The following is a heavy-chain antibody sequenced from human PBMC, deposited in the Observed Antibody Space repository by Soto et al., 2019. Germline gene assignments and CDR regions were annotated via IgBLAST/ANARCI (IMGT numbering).Heavy chain of an antibody. CDR1: GYTFTSYA. J-gene: IGHJ4*02. D-gene: IGHD6-19*01. CDR3: ARVVGIAVDDY. V-gene: IGHV1-3*01. CDR2: INAGNGNT. Sequence: QVQLVQSGAEVKKPGASVKVSCKASGYTFTSYAMHWVRQAPGQRLEWMGWINAGNGNTKYSPKFQGRVTITRDTSASTAFMELSSLRSEDTAVYYCARVVGIAVDDYWGQGTLVTVSS.